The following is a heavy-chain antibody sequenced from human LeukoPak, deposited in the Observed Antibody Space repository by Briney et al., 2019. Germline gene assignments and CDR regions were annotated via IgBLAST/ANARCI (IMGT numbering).Heavy chain of an antibody. Sequence: PGGSLRLSCAASGFTFGDFYMSWIRPAPPKGLEWVSYISGSGTYTNYADSVKGRFTISRDNARNSIYLELDSQRAENTAVYYCARDQRRTTVTFLYSDYFGLDVGGQGTAVTVSS. D-gene: IGHD4-17*01. J-gene: IGHJ6*02. V-gene: IGHV3-11*05. CDR1: GFTFGDFY. CDR3: ARDQRRTTVTFLYSDYFGLDV. CDR2: ISGSGTYT.